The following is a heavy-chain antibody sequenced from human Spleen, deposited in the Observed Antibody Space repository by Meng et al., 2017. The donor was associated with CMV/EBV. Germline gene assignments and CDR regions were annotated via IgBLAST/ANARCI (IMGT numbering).Heavy chain of an antibody. CDR2: IYYSGST. J-gene: IGHJ3*02. CDR1: GGSISSSDYY. CDR3: ARGKRDDAFDI. V-gene: IGHV4-30-4*08. Sequence: SETLSLTCTVSGGSISSSDYYWNWIRQPPGKGLEWIGYIYYSGSTYYNPSLKSRVTISVDTSKNQFSLKLSSVTAADTAVYYCARGKRDDAFDIWGQGTMVTVSS.